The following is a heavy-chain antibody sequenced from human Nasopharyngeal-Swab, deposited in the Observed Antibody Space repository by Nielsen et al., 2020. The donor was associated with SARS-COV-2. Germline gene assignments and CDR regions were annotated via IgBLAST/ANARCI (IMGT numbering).Heavy chain of an antibody. CDR1: GFTFSSYS. D-gene: IGHD3-3*01. Sequence: GESLKISCAASGFTFSSYSMNWVRQASGKGLEWVSYISSSSSTIYYADSVKGRFTISRDNAKNLLYLQMNSLRDEDTAVYYCARDWEARITIFGVVIKRAFDIWGQGTMVTVSS. V-gene: IGHV3-48*02. J-gene: IGHJ3*02. CDR3: ARDWEARITIFGVVIKRAFDI. CDR2: ISSSSSTI.